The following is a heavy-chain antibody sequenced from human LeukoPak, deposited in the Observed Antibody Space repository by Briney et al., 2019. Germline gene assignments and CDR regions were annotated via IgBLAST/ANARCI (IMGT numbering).Heavy chain of an antibody. CDR2: IYYSGST. CDR3: ARRIKVLRDGYNYLDY. CDR1: GGSISSYY. V-gene: IGHV4-59*01. J-gene: IGHJ4*02. Sequence: SETLSLTCTVSGGSISSYYGSWIRQPPGKGLEWIGYIYYSGSTTYNPSLKRRVTISVDTSKNQVSLKLSSVTAADAAVYYCARRIKVLRDGYNYLDYWGQGTLVTVSS. D-gene: IGHD5-24*01.